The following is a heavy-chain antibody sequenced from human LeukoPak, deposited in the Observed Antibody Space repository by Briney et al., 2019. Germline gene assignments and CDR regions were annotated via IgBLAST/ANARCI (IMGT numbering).Heavy chain of an antibody. D-gene: IGHD1-1*01. CDR1: GGSISGYY. CDR2: IYYSGNT. V-gene: IGHV4-59*08. J-gene: IGHJ4*01. CDR3: ARINWNYFDY. Sequence: ASETLSHPRTVSGGSISGYYWSWIRQPPGKGLEWIGYIYYSGNTNYNPSLKSRLTMSADRSRNQFSLKLNSVTAADTAVYYCARINWNYFDYWGHGILVTVSS.